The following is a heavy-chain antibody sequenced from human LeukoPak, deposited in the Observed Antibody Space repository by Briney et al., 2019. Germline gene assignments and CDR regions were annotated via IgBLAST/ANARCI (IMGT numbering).Heavy chain of an antibody. CDR3: VRSSSGPLDY. CDR2: ISSSSYI. V-gene: IGHV3-21*01. D-gene: IGHD3-10*01. CDR1: GFAFGHYT. Sequence: GGSLRLSCAASGFAFGHYTMHWVRQAPGKGLEWVSSISSSSYIYYADSVKGRFTISRDNAKNSLYLQMNSLRADDTAAYYCVRSSSGPLDYWGQGALVTVSS. J-gene: IGHJ4*02.